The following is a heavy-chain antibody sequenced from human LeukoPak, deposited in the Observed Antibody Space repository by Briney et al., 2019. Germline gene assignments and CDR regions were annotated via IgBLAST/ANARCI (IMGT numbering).Heavy chain of an antibody. V-gene: IGHV3-21*01. J-gene: IGHJ4*02. CDR1: GFTFSSYS. CDR3: ARVDSSSWYEEGDY. Sequence: GGSLRLSCAASGFTFSSYSMNWVRQAPGKGLEWVSSISSSSSYIYYADSVKGRFTISRDNAKNSPYLQMNSLRAEDTAVYYCARVDSSSWYEEGDYWGQGTLVTVSS. D-gene: IGHD6-13*01. CDR2: ISSSSSYI.